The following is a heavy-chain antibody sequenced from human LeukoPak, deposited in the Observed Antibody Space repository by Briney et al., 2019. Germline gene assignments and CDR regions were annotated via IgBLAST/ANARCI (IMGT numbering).Heavy chain of an antibody. CDR2: IHYTGST. V-gene: IGHV4-59*02. CDR3: ARLHALGAEEFDP. Sequence: SETLSLTCTVSGGSVTGHYWSWIRQPPGKGLEWIGYIHYTGSTNYNPSLNSRITMSVDTPNNQFSLRLTSVTATDTAVYYCARLHALGAEEFDPWGQGALVTVSS. J-gene: IGHJ5*02. D-gene: IGHD3-16*01. CDR1: GGSVTGHY.